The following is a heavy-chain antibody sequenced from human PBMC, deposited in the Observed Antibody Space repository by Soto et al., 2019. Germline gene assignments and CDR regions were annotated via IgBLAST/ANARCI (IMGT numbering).Heavy chain of an antibody. CDR1: GFTLSGRS. V-gene: IGHV3-74*01. J-gene: IGHJ6*04. Sequence: EVQLVESGGGLVQPGGSLRLSCAASGFTLSGRSMHWVRLAPGKGLVWVSGIDNAGTASTYADSVKGRFTSSRDNAKNMLYLQINSLRVEDTAVYYCARGWFGPDVWGKGTTVTVPS. D-gene: IGHD3-10*01. CDR2: IDNAGTAS. CDR3: ARGWFGPDV.